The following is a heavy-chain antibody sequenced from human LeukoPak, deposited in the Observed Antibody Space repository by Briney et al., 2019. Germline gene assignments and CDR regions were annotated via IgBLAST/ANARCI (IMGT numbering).Heavy chain of an antibody. CDR2: ISSSSSYI. CDR1: GFTFSSYS. V-gene: IGHV3-21*01. Sequence: GGSLRLSCAASGFTFSSYSMNWVRQAPGKGLEWVSSISSSSSYIYYADSVKGRFTISRDNAKNSLYLQMNSLRAEDTAVYYCARDLTYYYDSSDSYYDALDIWGRGTMVTVSS. J-gene: IGHJ3*02. CDR3: ARDLTYYYDSSDSYYDALDI. D-gene: IGHD3-22*01.